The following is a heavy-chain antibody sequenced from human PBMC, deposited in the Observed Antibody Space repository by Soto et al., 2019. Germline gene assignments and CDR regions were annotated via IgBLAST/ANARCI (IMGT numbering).Heavy chain of an antibody. J-gene: IGHJ6*04. CDR1: GFTVSSKY. Sequence: EVHLVESGGGLVQPGGSLRLSCAASGFTVSSKYMSWVRQTPGKGLEWVSLIQSGGPTYYADSVKGRFTISRDTSENTLHLQMDSLRAEDTAVYYCARDDVLCVGGRCYGVPLDVWGKGPTVTVSS. D-gene: IGHD2-15*01. CDR3: ARDDVLCVGGRCYGVPLDV. CDR2: IQSGGPT. V-gene: IGHV3-66*01.